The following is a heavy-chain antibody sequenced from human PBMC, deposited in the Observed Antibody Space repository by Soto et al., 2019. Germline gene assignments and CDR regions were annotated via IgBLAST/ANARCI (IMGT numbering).Heavy chain of an antibody. V-gene: IGHV4-30-4*01. Sequence: SSETLSLTCTVSGGSISSGDYYWIWIRQPPGKVLEWIGYIYYSGSTYYNPSLKSRVTISVDTSKNQFSLKLSSVTAADTAFYYCARDRGVAMTVDYWGQGTLVTVSS. D-gene: IGHD3-3*01. J-gene: IGHJ4*02. CDR3: ARDRGVAMTVDY. CDR2: IYYSGST. CDR1: GGSISSGDYY.